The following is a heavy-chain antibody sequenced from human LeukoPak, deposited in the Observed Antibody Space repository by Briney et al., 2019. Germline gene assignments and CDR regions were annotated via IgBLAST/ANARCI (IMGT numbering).Heavy chain of an antibody. Sequence: ASVKVSCKASGYAFSSYYKHWVRQAPGQGLEWMGCINPQTGDTHFAQKFQGRVTFTRDTSISTAYMAMSRLRSDDTAVFYCARGSRYHDWLSPLDSWGQGTLVTVSS. D-gene: IGHD3-9*01. J-gene: IGHJ4*02. CDR2: INPQTGDT. V-gene: IGHV1-2*02. CDR3: ARGSRYHDWLSPLDS. CDR1: GYAFSSYY.